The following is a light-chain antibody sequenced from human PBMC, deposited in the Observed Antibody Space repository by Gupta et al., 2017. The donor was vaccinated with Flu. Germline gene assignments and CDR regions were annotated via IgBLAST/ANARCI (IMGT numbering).Light chain of an antibody. Sequence: YELTQPSSVSVALGQTARLICGGDSIGSRSVNWYQQRPGQAPKLLIYRDHTRPPGIPYRFSASNSKKTATLTITGAQGGDEADYHCQVWASSTAVFGGGTKLTVL. CDR3: QVWASSTAV. J-gene: IGLJ2*01. CDR1: SIGSRS. CDR2: RDH. V-gene: IGLV3-9*01.